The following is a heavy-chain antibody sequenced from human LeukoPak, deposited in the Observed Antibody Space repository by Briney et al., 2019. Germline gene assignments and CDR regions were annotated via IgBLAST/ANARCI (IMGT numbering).Heavy chain of an antibody. CDR2: IKKDGTYR. D-gene: IGHD3-16*01. Sequence: PGGSLRLSCVVSGFTFSGNWMHWVRQGPGKGLMCVARIKKDGTYRDYADSVKGRFTISRDNAKNTLFLQMDSLRDEDTAVYYCARDDDVYGIDYWGQRTLVTVSS. J-gene: IGHJ4*02. CDR3: ARDDDVYGIDY. CDR1: GFTFSGNW. V-gene: IGHV3-74*01.